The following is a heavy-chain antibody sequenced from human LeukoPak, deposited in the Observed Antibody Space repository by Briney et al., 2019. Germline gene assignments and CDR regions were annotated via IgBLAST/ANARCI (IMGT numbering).Heavy chain of an antibody. CDR1: GGSFSGYY. CDR3: TRAGGYDNFLDY. D-gene: IGHD5-12*01. V-gene: IGHV3-49*03. Sequence: LSLTCAVYGGSFSGYYWSWIRQAPGKGLQWVGFIRSKVHDSTPQYAASVKGRFTISRDDSKEIAYLQMNSLKTEDTAVYYCTRAGGYDNFLDYWGQGTPVTVSS. CDR2: IRSKVHDSTP. J-gene: IGHJ4*02.